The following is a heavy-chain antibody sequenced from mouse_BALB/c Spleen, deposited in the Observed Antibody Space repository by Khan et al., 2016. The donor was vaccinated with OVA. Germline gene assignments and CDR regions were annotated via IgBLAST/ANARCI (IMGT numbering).Heavy chain of an antibody. Sequence: EVQLQESGPGLVTPSQSLSLTCTVTGYSITSGYGWNWIRQFPGNKLEWMGYISYSGSTNYNPSLKSRISITRDTSKNQFFLQLNSVTTEDTATXYCARTARIKYWGQGTTLTVSS. CDR3: ARTARIKY. CDR2: ISYSGST. J-gene: IGHJ2*01. V-gene: IGHV3-2*02. CDR1: GYSITSGYG. D-gene: IGHD1-2*01.